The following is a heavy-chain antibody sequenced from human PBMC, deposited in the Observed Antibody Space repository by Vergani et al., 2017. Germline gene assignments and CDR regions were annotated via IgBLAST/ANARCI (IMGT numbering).Heavy chain of an antibody. V-gene: IGHV3-7*01. D-gene: IGHD6-13*01. Sequence: EVQLVESGGGLVQPGGSLRLSCAASGFTFSSYWMSWVRQAPGKGLEWVANIKQDGSEKYYVDSVKGRFTISRDNAKNSLYLQMNSLRAEDTAVYYCARGRIXSSWYGYYYYGMDVWGQGTTVTVSS. CDR1: GFTFSSYW. CDR3: ARGRIXSSWYGYYYYGMDV. CDR2: IKQDGSEK. J-gene: IGHJ6*02.